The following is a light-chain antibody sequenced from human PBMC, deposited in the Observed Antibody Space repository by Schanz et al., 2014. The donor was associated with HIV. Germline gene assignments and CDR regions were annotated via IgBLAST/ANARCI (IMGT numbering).Light chain of an antibody. V-gene: IGLV3-21*04. CDR2: YNS. J-gene: IGLJ2*01. Sequence: SYVLTQPPSVSVAPGKTARITCGGNNIGTKRVHWYQQKSGQAPLLVMCYNSDRPSGIPERFSGSNSGSTATLTISRVEVGDEGDFYCSVWDGLRGPPLFGGGTKLTVL. CDR1: NIGTKR. CDR3: SVWDGLRGPPL.